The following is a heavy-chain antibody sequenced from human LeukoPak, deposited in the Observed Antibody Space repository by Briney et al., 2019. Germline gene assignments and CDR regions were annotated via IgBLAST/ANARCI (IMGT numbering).Heavy chain of an antibody. CDR1: GYTFTSYG. D-gene: IGHD2-15*01. V-gene: IGHV1-18*01. CDR2: ISAYNGNT. Sequence: ASVKVSCKASGYTFTSYGISWVRQAPGQGLEWMGWISAYNGNTNYAQKLQGGVTMTTDTSTSTAYMELRSLRSDDAAVYYCAREEWGGGSSHIDYWGQGTLVTVSS. J-gene: IGHJ4*02. CDR3: AREEWGGGSSHIDY.